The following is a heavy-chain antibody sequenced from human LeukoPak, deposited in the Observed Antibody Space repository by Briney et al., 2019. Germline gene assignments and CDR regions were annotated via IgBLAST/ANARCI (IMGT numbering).Heavy chain of an antibody. CDR1: GGSFSGYY. CDR2: INHSGST. V-gene: IGHV4-34*01. D-gene: IGHD2-2*01. J-gene: IGHJ5*02. Sequence: PSETLSLTCAVYGGSFSGYYWSWIRQPPGKGLEWIGEINHSGSTNYNPSLKSRVTISVDTSKNQFSLKLSSVTAADTAVYYCARTVVPAAMFWFDPWGQGTLVTVSS. CDR3: ARTVVPAAMFWFDP.